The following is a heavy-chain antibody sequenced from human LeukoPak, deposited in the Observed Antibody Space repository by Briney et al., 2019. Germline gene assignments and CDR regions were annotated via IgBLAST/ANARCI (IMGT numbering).Heavy chain of an antibody. CDR1: GGTFSSYA. D-gene: IGHD5-24*01. Sequence: GSSVKVSCKASGGTFSSYAISWVRQAPGQGLEWMGGIIPIFGAANYAQKFQGRVTITADESTSTAYMELSSLRSEDTAVYYCARAGDGYSAYNWFDPWGRGTLVTVSS. CDR2: IIPIFGAA. V-gene: IGHV1-69*01. CDR3: ARAGDGYSAYNWFDP. J-gene: IGHJ5*02.